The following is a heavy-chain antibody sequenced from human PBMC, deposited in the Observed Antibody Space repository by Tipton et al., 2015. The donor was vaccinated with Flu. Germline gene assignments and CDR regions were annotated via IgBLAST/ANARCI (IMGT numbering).Heavy chain of an antibody. CDR3: ARLGGSTPYHYDRVGYDY. CDR1: GGSISTYY. J-gene: IGHJ4*02. CDR2: IYYRGNT. Sequence: GLVKPSETLSLTCTVSGGSISTYYWSWLRQPPGKGLEWIGHIYYRGNTNYISSLESRVAISVDSSKNQLSLKLRSVTAADTAVYFCARLGGSTPYHYDRVGYDYWGQGTLVTVAS. V-gene: IGHV4-59*01. D-gene: IGHD3-22*01.